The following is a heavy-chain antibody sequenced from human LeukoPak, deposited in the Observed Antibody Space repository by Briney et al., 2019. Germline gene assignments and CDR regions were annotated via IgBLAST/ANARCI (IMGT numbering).Heavy chain of an antibody. CDR2: INPSGGST. V-gene: IGHV1-46*01. CDR1: GYTFTSYY. Sequence: GASVKVSCKASGYTFTSYYMHWVRQAPGQGLEWMGIINPSGGSTSYAQKFQGRVTMTRDTSTSTVYMELSSLRSEDTAVYYCAGDQQPGYSSGHWFDPWGQGTLVTVSS. J-gene: IGHJ5*02. CDR3: AGDQQPGYSSGHWFDP. D-gene: IGHD6-19*01.